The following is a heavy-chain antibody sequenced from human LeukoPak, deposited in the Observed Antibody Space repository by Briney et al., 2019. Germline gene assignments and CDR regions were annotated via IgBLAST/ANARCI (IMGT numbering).Heavy chain of an antibody. Sequence: SETLSLTCTVSGGSISSYYWSWIRQPPGKGLVWIGYIYYSGSTNYNPSLKSRVTISVDTSKNQFSLKLSSVTAADTAVYYCARYYDILTGFDPWGQGTLVTVSS. D-gene: IGHD3-9*01. CDR1: GGSISSYY. CDR2: IYYSGST. J-gene: IGHJ5*02. V-gene: IGHV4-59*01. CDR3: ARYYDILTGFDP.